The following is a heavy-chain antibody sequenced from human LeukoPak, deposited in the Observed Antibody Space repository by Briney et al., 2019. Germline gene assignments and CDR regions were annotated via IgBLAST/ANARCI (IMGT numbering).Heavy chain of an antibody. CDR3: AREETLEDDNWFDP. D-gene: IGHD1-1*01. CDR1: GCSISSGSYY. J-gene: IGHJ5*02. Sequence: PSETLSLTFTVSGCSISSGSYYWSLIREPPGMELEWIGRIYTSGSTNYNPSLKSRVTISVDTSKNQFSLKLSSVTAADTAVYYCAREETLEDDNWFDPWGQGTLVTVSS. V-gene: IGHV4-61*02. CDR2: IYTSGST.